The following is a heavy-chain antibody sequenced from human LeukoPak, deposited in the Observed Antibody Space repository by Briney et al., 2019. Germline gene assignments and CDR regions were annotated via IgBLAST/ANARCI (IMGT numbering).Heavy chain of an antibody. CDR2: INHSGST. J-gene: IGHJ4*02. CDR3: ASGRAGVTWFPA. CDR1: GGSFSGYY. Sequence: SETLSLTCAVYGGSFSGYYWSWIRQPPGKGLEWIGEINHSGSTNYNPSLKSRVTVSVDTSKNQFSLKLSSVTAADTAVYFCASGRAGVTWFPAWGQGTLVTVSS. D-gene: IGHD3-10*01. V-gene: IGHV4-34*01.